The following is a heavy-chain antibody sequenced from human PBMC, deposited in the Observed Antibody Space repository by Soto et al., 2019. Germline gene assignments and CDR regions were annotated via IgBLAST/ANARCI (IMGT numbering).Heavy chain of an antibody. CDR3: AKERVRFLDA. CDR2: ITWNSVST. J-gene: IGHJ5*02. D-gene: IGHD3-3*01. Sequence: QLVESGGGLVQPGGSLRLSCVASGFSFDDFAMHWVRQAPGKGLEWISGITWNSVSTDYANSVKGRLTVSRDNAKNSLYLQISSLTTEDTALYFCAKERVRFLDAWCQGTLVTVSS. V-gene: IGHV3-9*01. CDR1: GFSFDDFA.